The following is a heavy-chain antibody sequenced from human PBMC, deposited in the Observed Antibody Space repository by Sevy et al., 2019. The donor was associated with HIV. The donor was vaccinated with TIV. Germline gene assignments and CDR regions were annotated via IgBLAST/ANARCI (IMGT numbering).Heavy chain of an antibody. CDR2: IKQDGSEK. D-gene: IGHD2-15*01. CDR3: PRDFVVVVAATSPLGY. V-gene: IGHV3-7*01. Sequence: GGSLRLSCAASGFTFSSYWMSWVRQAPGKGLEWVANIKQDGSEKYYVDSVKGRFTISRDNAKNSLYLQMNSLRAEDTAVYYCPRDFVVVVAATSPLGYWGQGTLVTVSS. J-gene: IGHJ4*02. CDR1: GFTFSSYW.